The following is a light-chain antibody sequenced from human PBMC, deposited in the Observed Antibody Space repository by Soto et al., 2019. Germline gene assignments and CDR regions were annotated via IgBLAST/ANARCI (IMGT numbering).Light chain of an antibody. CDR1: SSDVGGYNY. CDR3: SSYTSSSTLEV. CDR2: DVN. J-gene: IGLJ1*01. Sequence: QSALTQPASVSGSPGQSITISCTGTSSDVGGYNYVSWYQQHPGKATKLMIYDVNNRPSGVSNRFSGSKSGNTASLTISGLQAEDEADYYCSSYTSSSTLEVFGTGPKLTVL. V-gene: IGLV2-14*01.